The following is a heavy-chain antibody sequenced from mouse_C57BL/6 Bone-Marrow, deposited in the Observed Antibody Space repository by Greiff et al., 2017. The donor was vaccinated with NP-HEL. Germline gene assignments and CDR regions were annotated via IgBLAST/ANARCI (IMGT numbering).Heavy chain of an antibody. V-gene: IGHV1-64*01. CDR3: ASPIYYDYGRFAY. CDR1: GYTFTSYW. Sequence: QVQLQQPGAEPVKPGASVKLSCKASGYTFTSYWMHWVKQRPGQGLEWIGMIHPNSGSTNYNEKFKSKATLTVDKSSSTAYMQLSSLTSEDSAVYYCASPIYYDYGRFAYWGQGTLVTVSA. D-gene: IGHD2-4*01. CDR2: IHPNSGST. J-gene: IGHJ3*01.